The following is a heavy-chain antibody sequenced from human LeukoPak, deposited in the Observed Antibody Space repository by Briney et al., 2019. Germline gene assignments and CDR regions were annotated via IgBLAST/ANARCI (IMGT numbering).Heavy chain of an antibody. Sequence: PSETLSLTCTVSGGSISNYYWSWIRQPPGEGLEWIGYIYYSGNTNYNPSLKSRVAISVDTSKNQFSLRLSSVTAADTAVYYCARRYCGGSTCYPYYLDYWGQGTLVTVSS. CDR2: IYYSGNT. D-gene: IGHD2-15*01. CDR1: GGSISNYY. J-gene: IGHJ4*02. CDR3: ARRYCGGSTCYPYYLDY. V-gene: IGHV4-59*08.